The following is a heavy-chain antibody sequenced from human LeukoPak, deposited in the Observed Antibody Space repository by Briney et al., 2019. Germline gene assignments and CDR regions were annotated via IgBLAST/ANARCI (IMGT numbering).Heavy chain of an antibody. Sequence: ASVKVSFKASGYTFTIYAMHWVRQAPGQRLEWMGWINAGNGNTKYSQKFQGRVTITRDTSASTAYMELSSLRSEDTAVYYCARADMVVAATYYFDYWGQGTLVTVSS. CDR1: GYTFTIYA. CDR3: ARADMVVAATYYFDY. V-gene: IGHV1-3*01. J-gene: IGHJ4*02. D-gene: IGHD2-15*01. CDR2: INAGNGNT.